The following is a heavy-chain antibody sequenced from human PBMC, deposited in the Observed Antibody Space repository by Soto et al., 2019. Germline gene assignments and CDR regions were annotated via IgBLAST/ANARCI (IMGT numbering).Heavy chain of an antibody. CDR1: GGSISSSSYY. CDR2: IYYSGST. Sequence: SETLSLTCTVSGGSISSSSYYWGWIRQPPGKGLEWIGSIYYSGSTYYNPSLKSRVTISVDTSKNQFSLKLSSVTAADTAVYYCARQDWSGYYNYFDYWGQGTLVTVSS. V-gene: IGHV4-39*01. D-gene: IGHD3-3*01. J-gene: IGHJ4*02. CDR3: ARQDWSGYYNYFDY.